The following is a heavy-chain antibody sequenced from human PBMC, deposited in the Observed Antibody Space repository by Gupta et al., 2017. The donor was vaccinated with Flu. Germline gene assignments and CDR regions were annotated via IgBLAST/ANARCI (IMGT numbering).Heavy chain of an antibody. J-gene: IGHJ6*02. V-gene: IGHV1-69*01. CDR2: IIPIFGTA. Sequence: VRQAPGQGLEWMGGIIPIFGTANYAQKFQGRVTITADESTSTAYMELSSLRSEDTAVYYCAREWGGYCSSTSCYFYYGMDVWGQGTTVTVSS. CDR3: AREWGGYCSSTSCYFYYGMDV. D-gene: IGHD2-2*01.